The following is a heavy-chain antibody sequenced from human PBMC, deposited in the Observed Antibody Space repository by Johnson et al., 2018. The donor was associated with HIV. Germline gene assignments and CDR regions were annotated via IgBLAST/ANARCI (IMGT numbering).Heavy chain of an antibody. CDR3: ARVRGKIPRGAFDI. CDR2: ISYDGSNK. V-gene: IGHV3-30*03. D-gene: IGHD3-10*01. J-gene: IGHJ3*02. CDR1: GFTFSTYV. Sequence: QVQLVESGGGVVQPGRSLRLSCVASGFTFSTYVMHWVRQAPGKGLEWVAVISYDGSNKYYADSVKGRFTISRDNSKNTLYLQMNSLRAEDPAVYYCARVRGKIPRGAFDIWGQGTMVTVSS.